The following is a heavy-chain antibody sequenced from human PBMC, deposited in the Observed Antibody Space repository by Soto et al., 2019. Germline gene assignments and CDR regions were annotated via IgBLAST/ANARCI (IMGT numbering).Heavy chain of an antibody. V-gene: IGHV3-30*18. J-gene: IGHJ4*02. CDR3: AKEHPVPFVVDY. CDR2: TSYDGRNK. D-gene: IGHD3-16*01. Sequence: QVQLVESGGGVVQPGRSLRLSCAASGFSFSSFGMHWVRQAPGKGLEWVAVTSYDGRNKYYADSVKGRITISRDNSKNTLLLQMNHLRSEDTAVYYCAKEHPVPFVVDYWGQGTLVTVSS. CDR1: GFSFSSFG.